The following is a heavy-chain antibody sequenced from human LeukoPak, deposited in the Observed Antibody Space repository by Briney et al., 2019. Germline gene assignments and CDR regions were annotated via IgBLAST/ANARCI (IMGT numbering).Heavy chain of an antibody. CDR1: GFTFSSHW. D-gene: IGHD3-10*01. V-gene: IGHV3-7*01. Sequence: GGSLRLSCGASGFTFSSHWMSWVRQAPGKGLEWVAIINPDGSWGTFVDSVKGRFTISRDNAKNSLFLQMSSLRAEDTAVYYCARGSGSGSYYTGFYGMDVGGQGTTVTVSS. CDR2: INPDGSWG. CDR3: ARGSGSGSYYTGFYGMDV. J-gene: IGHJ6*02.